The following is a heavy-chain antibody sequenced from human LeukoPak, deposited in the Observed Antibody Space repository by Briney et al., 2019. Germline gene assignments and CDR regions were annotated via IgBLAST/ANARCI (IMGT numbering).Heavy chain of an antibody. CDR3: ARDTYDLQDLDI. V-gene: IGHV3-7*01. CDR1: GFFFSTYW. D-gene: IGHD3-3*01. J-gene: IGHJ6*02. Sequence: GGSLRLSCAASGFFFSTYWMSWVRKAQGKGLEWVANINLDGHGRFYVDSVKGRFTISRDNNKKSVYLQMNSLRAEDTAVYYCARDTYDLQDLDIWGEGTRVTVSS. CDR2: INLDGHGR.